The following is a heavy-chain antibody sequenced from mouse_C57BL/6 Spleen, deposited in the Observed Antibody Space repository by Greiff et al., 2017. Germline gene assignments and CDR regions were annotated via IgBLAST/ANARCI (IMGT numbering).Heavy chain of an antibody. CDR2: IWSGGST. V-gene: IGHV2-2*01. CDR3: ARNREVITTAPEGFDV. J-gene: IGHJ1*03. CDR1: GFSLTSYG. D-gene: IGHD1-1*01. Sequence: VQRVESGPGLVQPSQSLSITCTVSGFSLTSYGVHWVRQSPGKGLEWLGVIWSGGSTDYNAAFISRLSISKDNSKSQVFFKMNSLQADDTAIYYCARNREVITTAPEGFDVWGTGTTVTVSS.